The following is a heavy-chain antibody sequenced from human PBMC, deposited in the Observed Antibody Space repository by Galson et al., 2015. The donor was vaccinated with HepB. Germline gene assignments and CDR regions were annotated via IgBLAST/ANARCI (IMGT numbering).Heavy chain of an antibody. Sequence: SLRLSCAASGFTFSSYGMHWVRQAPGKGLEWVAVIWYDGSNKYYADSVKGRFTISRDNSKNTLYLQMNSLRAEDTAVYYCARDYYDSSGYYGIYYYYGMDVWGQGTTVTVSS. CDR1: GFTFSSYG. D-gene: IGHD3-22*01. CDR3: ARDYYDSSGYYGIYYYYGMDV. J-gene: IGHJ6*02. CDR2: IWYDGSNK. V-gene: IGHV3-33*01.